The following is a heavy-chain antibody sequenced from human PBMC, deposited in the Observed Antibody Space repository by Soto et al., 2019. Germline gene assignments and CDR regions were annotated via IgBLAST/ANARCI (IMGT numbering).Heavy chain of an antibody. D-gene: IGHD3-3*01. CDR1: GFTFRSYA. Sequence: PGGTLRLSGSASGFTFRSYAMSWVRQAPGKGLEWVSAISGSGGSTYYADSVKGRFTISRDNSKNTLYLQMNSLRAEDTAVYYCAKVKPDRFLEWLPPSEDYYGMDVWGQGTTVTV. J-gene: IGHJ6*02. V-gene: IGHV3-23*01. CDR2: ISGSGGST. CDR3: AKVKPDRFLEWLPPSEDYYGMDV.